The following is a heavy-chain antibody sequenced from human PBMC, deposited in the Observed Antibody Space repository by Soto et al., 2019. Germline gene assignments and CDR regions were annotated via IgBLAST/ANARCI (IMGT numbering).Heavy chain of an antibody. D-gene: IGHD6-13*01. CDR2: ISGSGGST. V-gene: IGHV3-23*01. CDR1: GFTFSSYA. Sequence: EVQLLESGGGLVQPGGSLRLSCAASGFTFSSYAMSWVRQAPGKGLEWVSAISGSGGSTYYADSVKGRFTISRENSKKPLYMPMNRLRAEDTAVYYFAKPTSKGIASLKRKQRVYYFYYWGPGTLGTVSS. CDR3: AKPTSKGIASLKRKQRVYYFYY. J-gene: IGHJ4*02.